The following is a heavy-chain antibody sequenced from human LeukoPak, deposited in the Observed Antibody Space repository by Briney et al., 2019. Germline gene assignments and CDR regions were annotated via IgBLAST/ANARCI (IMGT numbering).Heavy chain of an antibody. CDR1: GGSFSGYY. Sequence: PSETLSLTCAVYGGSFSGYYWSWIRQPPGKGLEWIGEINHSGSTNYNPSLKSRVTISVDTSKNQFSLKLSPVTAADTAVYYCAGQQLALVGAEYYYYGMDVWGQGTTVTVSS. V-gene: IGHV4-34*01. CDR2: INHSGST. J-gene: IGHJ6*02. D-gene: IGHD6-13*01. CDR3: AGQQLALVGAEYYYYGMDV.